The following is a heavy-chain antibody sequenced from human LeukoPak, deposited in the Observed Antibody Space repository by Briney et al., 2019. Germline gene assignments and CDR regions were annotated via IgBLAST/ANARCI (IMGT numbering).Heavy chain of an antibody. CDR1: GFTFRSYA. Sequence: GGSLRLSCAASGFTFRSYAMSWVRQAPGKGLEWVSGISGTGGSTYSADSVKGRFTISRDNSKNTLYLHMNSLRAEDTAVYYCAELGITMIGGVWGKGTTVTISS. D-gene: IGHD3-10*02. V-gene: IGHV3-23*01. J-gene: IGHJ6*04. CDR3: AELGITMIGGV. CDR2: ISGTGGST.